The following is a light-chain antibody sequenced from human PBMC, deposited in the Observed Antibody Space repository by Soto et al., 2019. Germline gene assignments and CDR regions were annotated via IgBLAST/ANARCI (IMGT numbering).Light chain of an antibody. CDR1: SSNIGAGYD. Sequence: QAVVTQPPSVSGAPGQRVTISCTGSSSNIGAGYDVHWYQQLPGTAPKLLIYGNSNRPSGVPDRFSGSKSGTSASLAITGLQAEDEADYYCQSYDSSLSGYVVFGGGTKLTDL. CDR2: GNS. J-gene: IGLJ2*01. V-gene: IGLV1-40*01. CDR3: QSYDSSLSGYVV.